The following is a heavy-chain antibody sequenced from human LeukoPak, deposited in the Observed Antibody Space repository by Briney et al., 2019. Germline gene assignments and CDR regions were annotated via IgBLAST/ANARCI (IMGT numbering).Heavy chain of an antibody. D-gene: IGHD3-22*01. J-gene: IGHJ6*02. CDR1: GGSFSSGGHY. CDR3: ARALDYYDTSGYYPIHYYFYGMDV. CDR2: IYNTGDT. Sequence: NASETLSLTCSVSGGSFSSGGHYWSWLRQHPGKGLEWLGYIYNTGDTYYNPSLKSRITISIDTSKNQFSLKLSSVTAADTAVYFCARALDYYDTSGYYPIHYYFYGMDVWGQGTTVTVSS. V-gene: IGHV4-31*02.